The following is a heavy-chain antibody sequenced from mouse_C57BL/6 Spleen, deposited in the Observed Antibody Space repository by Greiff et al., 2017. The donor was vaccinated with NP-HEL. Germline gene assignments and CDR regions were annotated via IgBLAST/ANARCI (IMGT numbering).Heavy chain of an antibody. CDR3: AREIYYSNYVWFAY. V-gene: IGHV1-76*01. J-gene: IGHJ3*01. CDR1: GYTFTDYY. CDR2: IYPGSGNT. D-gene: IGHD2-5*01. Sequence: QVQLQQSGAELVRPGASVKLSCKASGYTFTDYYINWVKQRPGQGLEWIARIYPGSGNTYYNEKFKGKATLTAEKSSSTAYMQLSSLTSEDSAVYFCAREIYYSNYVWFAYWGQGTLVTVSA.